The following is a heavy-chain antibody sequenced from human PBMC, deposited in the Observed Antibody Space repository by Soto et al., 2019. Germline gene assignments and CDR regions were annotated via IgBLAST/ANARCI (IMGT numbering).Heavy chain of an antibody. CDR3: ARGGPSSKWLDP. CDR1: GGSVSSYY. CDR2: IYNGGTT. V-gene: IGHV4-59*02. Sequence: SETLSLTCTVSGGSVSSYYWSWVRQPPGKRPEWIAYIYNGGTTNYNPSLKSRLTISLDTSKNQFSLKLSSVTAADTAVYFCARGGPSSKWLDPRGQGIQVTVSS. J-gene: IGHJ5*02.